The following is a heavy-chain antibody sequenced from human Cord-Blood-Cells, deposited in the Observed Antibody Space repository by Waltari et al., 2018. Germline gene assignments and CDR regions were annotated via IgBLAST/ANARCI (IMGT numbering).Heavy chain of an antibody. D-gene: IGHD5-12*01. V-gene: IGHV3-48*02. CDR1: GFTFSSYS. CDR2: ISSSSSTI. CDR3: ARDSAFQGYDFDY. Sequence: EVQLVESGGGLVQPGGSLSLSCAASGFTFSSYSMNWVRQAPGKGLEWVSYISSSSSTIYYADAGKGRFTNSRDNAKNSLYLQMNSLRDEDTAVYYWARDSAFQGYDFDYWGQGTLVTVSS. J-gene: IGHJ4*02.